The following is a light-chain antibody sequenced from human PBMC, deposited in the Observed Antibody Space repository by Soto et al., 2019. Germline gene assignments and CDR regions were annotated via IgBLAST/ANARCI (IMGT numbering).Light chain of an antibody. V-gene: IGLV4-69*01. Sequence: QLVLTQSPSASASLGASVKLTCTLSSGHSSYAIAWHQQQPEKGPRYLMKLYSDVSHSKGDGIPDRFSGSSSGAERYLTISSLQSEDEADYYCQTWGTGIQVFGGGTKLTVL. CDR1: SGHSSYA. CDR3: QTWGTGIQV. J-gene: IGLJ3*02. CDR2: LYSDVSH.